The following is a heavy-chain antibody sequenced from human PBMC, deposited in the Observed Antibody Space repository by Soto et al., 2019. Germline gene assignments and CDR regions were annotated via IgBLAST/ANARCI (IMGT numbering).Heavy chain of an antibody. CDR1: GFTVSSNY. D-gene: IGHD6-19*01. CDR3: ARALRSEVPYYFDY. J-gene: IGHJ4*02. V-gene: IGHV3-53*01. CDR2: LYSGGNT. Sequence: GGSLRLSCAASGFTVSSNYMSWVSQAPGKGLEWVSVLYSGGNTYYADSVKGRFTISRDNSKNTLYLQMNSLRAEDTAVYYCARALRSEVPYYFDYWGQGTLVTVSS.